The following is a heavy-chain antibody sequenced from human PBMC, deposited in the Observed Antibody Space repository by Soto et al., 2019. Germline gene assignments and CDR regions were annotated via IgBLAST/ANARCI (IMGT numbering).Heavy chain of an antibody. CDR1: GGSFSGYY. J-gene: IGHJ6*02. D-gene: IGHD3-3*01. Sequence: SETLSLTCAVYGGSFSGYYWSWIRQPPGKGLEWIGEINHSGSTNYNPSLKSRVTISVDTSKNQFSLKLSSVTAADTAVYYCARNLLGGTFFGVDIYYYYYGMDVWGQGTTVTVSS. CDR2: INHSGST. V-gene: IGHV4-34*01. CDR3: ARNLLGGTFFGVDIYYYYYGMDV.